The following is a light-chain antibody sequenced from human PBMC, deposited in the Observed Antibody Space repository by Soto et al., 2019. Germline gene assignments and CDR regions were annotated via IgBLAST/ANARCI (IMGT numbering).Light chain of an antibody. CDR3: QQYGSSPRA. CDR1: QSISSSY. CDR2: GAS. V-gene: IGKV3-20*01. Sequence: EIVLTQSPGTVSLSPGERATLSCRASQSISSSYLAWYQQRDGQAPRLLIDGASASPNGIPDRFSGSGSGTDFTLTISRLEPEDLAVYYCQQYGSSPRAFGPGTKVDIK. J-gene: IGKJ3*01.